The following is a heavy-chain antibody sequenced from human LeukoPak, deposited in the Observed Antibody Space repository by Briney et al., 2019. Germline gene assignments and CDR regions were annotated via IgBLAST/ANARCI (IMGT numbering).Heavy chain of an antibody. V-gene: IGHV4-30-2*01. D-gene: IGHD2-2*01. J-gene: IGHJ3*02. CDR3: ARDPSFDIVVVPAAIGHAFDI. CDR1: GGSISSGGYY. Sequence: PSQTLSLTCTVSGGSISSGGYYWSWIRQPPGKGLEWIGYIHHSGSTYYNPSLKSRVTISVDRSKNQFSLKLSSVTAADTAVYYCARDPSFDIVVVPAAIGHAFDIWGQGTMVTVSS. CDR2: IHHSGST.